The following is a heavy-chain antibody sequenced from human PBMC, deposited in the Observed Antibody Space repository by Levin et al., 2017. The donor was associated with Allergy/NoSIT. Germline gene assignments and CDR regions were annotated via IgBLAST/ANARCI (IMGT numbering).Heavy chain of an antibody. CDR3: ARDYSSAWHLYLQY. V-gene: IGHV1-2*02. CDR1: GFAFNAYY. D-gene: IGHD6-25*01. J-gene: IGHJ1*01. Sequence: GESLKISCKASGFAFNAYYIHWVRQAPGQGLEWVGWVNPKTGDTVYSQKFQGRVTLTRDTSINTVFMELSSLRSDDTAIYYCARDYSSAWHLYLQYWGQGTQVTVSS. CDR2: VNPKTGDT.